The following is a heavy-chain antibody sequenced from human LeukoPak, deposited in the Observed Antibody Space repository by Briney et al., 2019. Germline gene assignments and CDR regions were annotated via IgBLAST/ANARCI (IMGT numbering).Heavy chain of an antibody. CDR2: IYHSGST. Sequence: PSETLSLTCAVSGGSISSGGYSWSWIRQPPGKGLEWIGYIYHSGSTNYNPSLKSRVTISVDTSKNQFSLKLSSVTAADTAVYYCARGIGRIAAAASRGFDPWGQGTLVTVSS. CDR1: GGSISSGGYS. D-gene: IGHD6-13*01. V-gene: IGHV4-30-2*01. CDR3: ARGIGRIAAAASRGFDP. J-gene: IGHJ5*02.